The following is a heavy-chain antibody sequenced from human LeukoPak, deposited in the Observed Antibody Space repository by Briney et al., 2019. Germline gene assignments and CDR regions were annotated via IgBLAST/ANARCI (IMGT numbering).Heavy chain of an antibody. D-gene: IGHD3-10*01. Sequence: GGSLRLSCAASGFTVSSNYMSWVRQAPGKGLEWVSVIYSGGSTYYADSVKGRFTISRDNSKNTLYLQMNSLRAEDTAVYYCARAGSGSYYVFEYWGQGTLVTVSS. J-gene: IGHJ4*02. CDR3: ARAGSGSYYVFEY. V-gene: IGHV3-66*01. CDR2: IYSGGST. CDR1: GFTVSSNY.